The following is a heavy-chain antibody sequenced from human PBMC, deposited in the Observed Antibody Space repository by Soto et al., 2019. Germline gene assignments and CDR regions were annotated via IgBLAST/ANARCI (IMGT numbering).Heavy chain of an antibody. D-gene: IGHD3-3*01. CDR2: INHSGST. CDR1: GGSFSGYY. CDR3: ARFNFWSAPRPLDY. J-gene: IGHJ4*02. V-gene: IGHV4-34*01. Sequence: LSLTCAVYGGSFSGYYWSWIRQPPGKGLEWIGEINHSGSTNYNPSLKSRVTISVDTSKNQFSLKLSSVTAADTAVYYCARFNFWSAPRPLDYWGQGTLVTVSS.